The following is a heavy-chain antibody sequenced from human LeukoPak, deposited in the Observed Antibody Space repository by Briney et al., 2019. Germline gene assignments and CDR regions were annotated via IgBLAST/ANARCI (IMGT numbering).Heavy chain of an antibody. CDR1: GFTFSTYW. CDR2: INSDGSST. J-gene: IGHJ4*02. Sequence: GGSLRLSCAASGFTFSTYWMHWVRQAPGKGLVWVSRINSDGSSTNYADSVKGRFTISRDNAKNTLYLRMNSLRAEDTAVYYCARDPGDYYFDCWGQGTLVTVYS. V-gene: IGHV3-74*01. CDR3: ARDPGDYYFDC.